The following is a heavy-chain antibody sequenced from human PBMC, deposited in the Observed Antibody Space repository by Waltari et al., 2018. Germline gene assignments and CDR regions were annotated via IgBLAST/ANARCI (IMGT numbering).Heavy chain of an antibody. CDR3: ARGSDAYKTAY. CDR1: GCSVTSASDY. V-gene: IGHV4-61*01. D-gene: IGHD1-1*01. J-gene: IGHJ4*02. CDR2: VSDSGDT. Sequence: QVQLQESGPGLLKPSETLSLTCTVSGCSVTSASDYWSWIRQPPGKGLEWVGNVSDSGDTNYRPSLMGRVTISLGTSRNQFSLKVSSVTAADTAMYYCARGSDAYKTAYWGQGTLVTVSS.